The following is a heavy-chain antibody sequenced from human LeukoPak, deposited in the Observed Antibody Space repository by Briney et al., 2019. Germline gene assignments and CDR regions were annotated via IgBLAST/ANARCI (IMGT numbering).Heavy chain of an antibody. CDR2: IKQDGSEK. D-gene: IGHD1-14*01. CDR1: GFTFSSLW. V-gene: IGHV3-7*01. Sequence: PGGSLRLSCAASGFTFSSLWMSWFRQAPGKGLEWVAIIKQDGSEKYYVDSVKGRFTVSRDNAKKGVYLQMNNLRVDDTAVYYCAGDAGWTFGIWGQGTKVVVSS. CDR3: AGDAGWTFGI. J-gene: IGHJ3*02.